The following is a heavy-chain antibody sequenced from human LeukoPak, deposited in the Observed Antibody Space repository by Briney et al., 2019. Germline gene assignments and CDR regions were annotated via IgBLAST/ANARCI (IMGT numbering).Heavy chain of an antibody. J-gene: IGHJ4*02. V-gene: IGHV3-30*02. CDR2: IRYDGSNK. CDR1: GFSLSNYG. Sequence: PGGSLRLSCAASGFSLSNYGMHWVRQAPGKGLEWVAFIRYDGSNKYYADSVKGRFTISRDNSKNTLYLQMNSLRAEDTAVYYCAKDRPSYFDYWGQGTLVTVSS. CDR3: AKDRPSYFDY.